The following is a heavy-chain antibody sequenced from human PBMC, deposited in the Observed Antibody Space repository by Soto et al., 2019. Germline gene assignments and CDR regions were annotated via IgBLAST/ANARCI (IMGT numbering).Heavy chain of an antibody. D-gene: IGHD2-15*01. CDR2: INHSGST. CDR1: GGSFSGYY. CDR3: ARGPRYPLGYCSGGSCPGGYYSYYMDV. V-gene: IGHV4-34*01. Sequence: QVQLQQCGAGLLKPSETLSLTCAVYGGSFSGYYWSWIRQPPGKGLEWIGEINHSGSTNYNPSLRSRVTIAVDTSKNQLSLELSSVTDADTAVYYCARGPRYPLGYCSGGSCPGGYYSYYMDVWGKGTTVTVSS. J-gene: IGHJ6*03.